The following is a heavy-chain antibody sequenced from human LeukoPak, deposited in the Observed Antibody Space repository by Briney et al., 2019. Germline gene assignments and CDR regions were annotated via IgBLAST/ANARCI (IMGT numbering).Heavy chain of an antibody. V-gene: IGHV4-4*02. Sequence: SGTLSLTCAVSGASISSSNWWSWVRQPPGKGLEWNGKIYHSGSTTYNPCIKSRVTISVDKSKNQFSLKLSSVTAADTAVYYCARDRYYYDSSGYYDYWGQGTLVTVSS. D-gene: IGHD3-22*01. CDR1: GASISSSNW. J-gene: IGHJ4*02. CDR3: ARDRYYYDSSGYYDY. CDR2: IYHSGST.